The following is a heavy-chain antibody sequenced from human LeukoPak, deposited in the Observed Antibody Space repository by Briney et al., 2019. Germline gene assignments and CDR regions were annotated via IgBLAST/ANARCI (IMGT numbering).Heavy chain of an antibody. CDR1: GFTIDNYA. J-gene: IGHJ2*01. V-gene: IGHV3-23*01. D-gene: IGHD4-17*01. CDR2: FRYRGGYT. CDR3: ARSPPTETAGYYLYFHL. Sequence: PGGSLRLSCAASGFTIDNYAMNWVRQAPGKGLEWVSTFRYRGGYTDYADSVKGRFTISRDSSKTTLFLQMNTLRAEDTAVYYCARSPPTETAGYYLYFHLWGRGTLVTVSS.